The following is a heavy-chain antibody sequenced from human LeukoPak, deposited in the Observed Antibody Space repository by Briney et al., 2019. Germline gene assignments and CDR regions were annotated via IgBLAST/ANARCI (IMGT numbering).Heavy chain of an antibody. CDR3: TRVRIFSSSWFY. V-gene: IGHV3-74*01. CDR2: IYRDGSTT. CDR1: GFGFSRYW. D-gene: IGHD6-13*01. J-gene: IGHJ4*02. Sequence: GGSLRLSCAASGFGFSRYWMHWVRQAPGTGLKWVSRIYRDGSTTDYADSVKGRFSISRDNSKNTLYLDMNSLRAGDTAVYYCTRVRIFSSSWFYWGQGTLVTVSS.